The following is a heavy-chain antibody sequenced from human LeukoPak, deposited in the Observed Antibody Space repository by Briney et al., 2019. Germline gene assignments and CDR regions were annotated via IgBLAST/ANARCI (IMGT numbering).Heavy chain of an antibody. CDR1: GFTFDDYA. J-gene: IGHJ6*02. V-gene: IGHV3-43*02. D-gene: IGHD4-17*01. CDR3: TSIQADYGDYEVYGMDV. Sequence: GGSLRLSCAASGFTFDDYAMHWVRQAPGKGLEWVSLISGDGGSTYYADSVKGRFTISRDNSKNSLYLQMNSLKTEDTAVYYCTSIQADYGDYEVYGMDVWGQGTTVTVSS. CDR2: ISGDGGST.